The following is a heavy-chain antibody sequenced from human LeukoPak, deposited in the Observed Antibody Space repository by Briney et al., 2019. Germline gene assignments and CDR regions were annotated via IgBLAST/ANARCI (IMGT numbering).Heavy chain of an antibody. Sequence: SETLSLTCTVSGGSISSYYRSWIRQPAGKGLEWIGRIYTSGSTNYNPSLKSRVTMSVDTSKNQFSLKLSSVTAADTAVYYCAKGDFYGGNSFDYYYYYMDVWGKGTTVTVSS. CDR3: AKGDFYGGNSFDYYYYYMDV. D-gene: IGHD4-23*01. V-gene: IGHV4-4*07. CDR1: GGSISSYY. J-gene: IGHJ6*03. CDR2: IYTSGST.